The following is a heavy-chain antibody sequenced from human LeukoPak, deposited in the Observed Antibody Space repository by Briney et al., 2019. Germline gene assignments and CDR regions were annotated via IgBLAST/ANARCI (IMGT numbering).Heavy chain of an antibody. J-gene: IGHJ4*02. Sequence: SQTLSLTCTVSGGSISSGGYSWSWIRQPPGKGLECIGYIYHSGSTYYNPSLKRRVTISVDGSKNQFSLKLTSVTAADTAVYYCARDSGSGSYYPYWGQGTLVTVSS. CDR2: IYHSGST. D-gene: IGHD1-26*01. CDR3: ARDSGSGSYYPY. CDR1: GGSISSGGYS. V-gene: IGHV4-30-2*01.